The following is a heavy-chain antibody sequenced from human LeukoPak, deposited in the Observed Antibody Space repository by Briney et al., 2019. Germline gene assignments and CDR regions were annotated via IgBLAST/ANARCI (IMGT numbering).Heavy chain of an antibody. D-gene: IGHD5-18*01. CDR3: ARRAYSYGHYYYFDF. Sequence: PSETLSLTSTVSGGSISSYCWSWIRQPPGKGLEWIRYIYYTGSSNYNPSLKSRVSISLDTSKNHFSLRLSSVTAADTAVYYCARRAYSYGHYYYFDFWGQGTLVTVSS. CDR2: IYYTGSS. CDR1: GGSISSYC. V-gene: IGHV4-59*01. J-gene: IGHJ4*02.